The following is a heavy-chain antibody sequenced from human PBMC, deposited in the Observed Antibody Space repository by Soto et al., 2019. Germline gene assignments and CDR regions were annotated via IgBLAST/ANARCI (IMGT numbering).Heavy chain of an antibody. CDR2: IYYSGST. V-gene: IGHV4-39*01. CDR1: GGSIDYSSYY. CDR3: ARPNGEGYNYLFRRHAYYFDY. J-gene: IGHJ4*02. Sequence: QLQLQEWGPGLVKASETLSLTCTVSGGSIDYSSYYWGWIRQPPGKGLEWLGSIYYSGSTYHNQSLKGGGTISVDTAKNQFSLRLNSVTAADTAVYYCARPNGEGYNYLFRRHAYYFDYWGQGTLVTVSS. D-gene: IGHD5-12*01.